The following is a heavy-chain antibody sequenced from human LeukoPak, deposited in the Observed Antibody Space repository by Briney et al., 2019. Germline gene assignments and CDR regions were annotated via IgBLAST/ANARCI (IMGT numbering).Heavy chain of an antibody. J-gene: IGHJ4*02. Sequence: GGSLRLSCAASGFTFSSYAMSWVRQAPGKGLEWVSAISGSGGSTYYADSVKGRFTISRGNSKNTLYLQMNSLRAEDTAVYYCAKDRYSSSWYPDYWGQGTLVTVSS. D-gene: IGHD6-13*01. CDR3: AKDRYSSSWYPDY. CDR2: ISGSGGST. V-gene: IGHV3-23*01. CDR1: GFTFSSYA.